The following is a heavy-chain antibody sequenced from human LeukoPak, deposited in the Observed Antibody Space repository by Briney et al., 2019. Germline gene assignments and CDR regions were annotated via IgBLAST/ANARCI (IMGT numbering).Heavy chain of an antibody. J-gene: IGHJ4*02. CDR2: INHSGST. Sequence: PSETLSLTCAVYGGSFSGYYWSWIRQPPGKGLEWIGEINHSGSTNYNPSLKSRVTISVDTSKNQFSLKLSSVTAADTAVYYCARPRTYYYGSGTHHPRYFDYWGQGTLVTVSS. CDR1: GGSFSGYY. D-gene: IGHD3-10*01. V-gene: IGHV4-34*01. CDR3: ARPRTYYYGSGTHHPRYFDY.